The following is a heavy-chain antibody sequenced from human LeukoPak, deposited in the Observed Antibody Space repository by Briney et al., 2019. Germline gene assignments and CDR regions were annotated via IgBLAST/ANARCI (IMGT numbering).Heavy chain of an antibody. V-gene: IGHV4-30-4*08. CDR1: GASINSGDYY. J-gene: IGHJ6*02. Sequence: PSQTLSLTCTVSGASINSGDYYWTWIRQPPGKGLEWIGYIYNSGSTYYNPSLRSRVAISIDTSKNEFSLKLSSVTAADAAVYYCARRSHYGSGYGMDVWGQGTTVTVSS. D-gene: IGHD3-10*01. CDR2: IYNSGST. CDR3: ARRSHYGSGYGMDV.